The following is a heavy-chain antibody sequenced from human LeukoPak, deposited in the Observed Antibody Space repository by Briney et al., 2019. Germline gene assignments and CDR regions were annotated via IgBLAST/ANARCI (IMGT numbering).Heavy chain of an antibody. Sequence: PGGSLTLSWVASGFTLSSYWMTWVRQHPGKWLAWVATIKSDGTQDYYVDSVKGRFTISRDNSKNTLNLQMNSLRAEDTAVYYCAKDPRIHYGSGSYYMSWGQGTLVTVSS. V-gene: IGHV3-7*05. J-gene: IGHJ1*01. D-gene: IGHD3-10*01. CDR2: IKSDGTQD. CDR1: GFTLSSYW. CDR3: AKDPRIHYGSGSYYMS.